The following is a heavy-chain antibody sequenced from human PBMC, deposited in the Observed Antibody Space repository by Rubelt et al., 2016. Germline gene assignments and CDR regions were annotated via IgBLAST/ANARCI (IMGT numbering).Heavy chain of an antibody. J-gene: IGHJ5*02. D-gene: IGHD2-21*02. CDR3: ARDHLDIVVVTAIRYNWFDP. Sequence: CKASGGTFSSYAISWVRQAPGQGLEWMGRIIPILGIANYAQKFQGRVTITADKSTSTAYMELSSLRSEDTAVYYCARDHLDIVVVTAIRYNWFDPWGQGTLVTVSS. V-gene: IGHV1-69*04. CDR2: IIPILGIA. CDR1: GGTFSSYA.